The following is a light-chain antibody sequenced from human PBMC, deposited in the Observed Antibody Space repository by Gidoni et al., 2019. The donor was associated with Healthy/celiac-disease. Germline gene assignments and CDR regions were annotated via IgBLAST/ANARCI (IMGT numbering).Light chain of an antibody. CDR3: QAWDSSTAVV. CDR2: QDS. V-gene: IGLV3-1*01. CDR1: KLVDKY. J-gene: IGLJ2*01. Sequence: SYELTQPPSGSVSPGQTASITCSGDKLVDKYACWYQQKPGQSPVLVIYQDSKRPSGIPERFSGSNSGNTATLTISGTQAMDEADYYCQAWDSSTAVVFGGGTKLTVL.